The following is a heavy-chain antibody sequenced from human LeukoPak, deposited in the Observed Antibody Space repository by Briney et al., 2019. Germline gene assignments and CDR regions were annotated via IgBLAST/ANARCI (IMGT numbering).Heavy chain of an antibody. CDR1: GGSIGSGGYY. J-gene: IGHJ4*02. V-gene: IGHV4-30-4*01. Sequence: PSETLSLTCTVSGGSIGSGGYYWSWIRQSPEKGLEWIAYIYYSGIAYYNPSLESRVTISVDTSRNQFSLKLRSVTAADTAVYYCARVVPIVSTAYYFDYWGQGTLVTVSS. D-gene: IGHD5/OR15-5a*01. CDR3: ARVVPIVSTAYYFDY. CDR2: IYYSGIA.